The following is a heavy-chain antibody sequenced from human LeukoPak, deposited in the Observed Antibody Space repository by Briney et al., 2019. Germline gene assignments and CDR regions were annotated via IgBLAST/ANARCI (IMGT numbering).Heavy chain of an antibody. D-gene: IGHD4-17*01. V-gene: IGHV4-38-2*02. Sequence: PSETLSLTCTVSGYSISSGYYWGWIRQPPGKGLEWIGSIYHSGRTFYNPSLKSRVTISVDTSKNQFSLKLSSVTAADTAVYYCARPDGDYGNWFDSWGQGTLVTVSS. CDR1: GYSISSGYY. J-gene: IGHJ5*01. CDR2: IYHSGRT. CDR3: ARPDGDYGNWFDS.